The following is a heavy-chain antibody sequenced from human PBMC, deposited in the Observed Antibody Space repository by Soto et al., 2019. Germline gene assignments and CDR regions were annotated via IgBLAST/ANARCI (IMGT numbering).Heavy chain of an antibody. J-gene: IGHJ6*02. CDR2: IDPSDSQT. CDR3: ARVSDNYYYYGMDV. CDR1: GYSFAGYW. V-gene: IGHV5-10-1*04. Sequence: LGESLKISCMGSGYSFAGYWITWVRQKPGKGLEWMGRIDPSDSQTYYSPSFQGQVTISADKSISTAYLQWSSLKASDTAMYYCARVSDNYYYYGMDVWGQGTTVTVSS.